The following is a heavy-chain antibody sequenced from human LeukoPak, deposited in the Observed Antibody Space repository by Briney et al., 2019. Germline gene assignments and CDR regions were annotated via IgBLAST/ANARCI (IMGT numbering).Heavy chain of an antibody. Sequence: SETLSLTCAVYGGSFSGYYWSXXXXPPGKXLXXIXEINHXGXXNYNPSLKSRVTISVDTSKNQFSLKLSSVTAADTAVYYCARGPLSRDGYKGSGPFYYYYMDVWGKGTTVTVSS. V-gene: IGHV4-34*01. CDR3: ARGPLSRDGYKGSGPFYYYYMDV. J-gene: IGHJ6*03. D-gene: IGHD5-24*01. CDR1: GGSFSGYY. CDR2: INHXGXX.